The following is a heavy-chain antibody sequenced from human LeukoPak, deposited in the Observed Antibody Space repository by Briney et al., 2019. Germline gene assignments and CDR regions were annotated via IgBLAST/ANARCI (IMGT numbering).Heavy chain of an antibody. V-gene: IGHV3-33*01. J-gene: IGHJ5*02. CDR2: IWYDGRNK. D-gene: IGHD3-22*01. Sequence: PGGSLRLSCAASGFTFSSYGMHWVRQAPGKGLEWVAVIWYDGRNKYYADSVEGGFTISRENSKNTLYLQMNSLRAEDTAVYYCARAGHYYDSSGHNWFDPWGQGTLVTVSS. CDR3: ARAGHYYDSSGHNWFDP. CDR1: GFTFSSYG.